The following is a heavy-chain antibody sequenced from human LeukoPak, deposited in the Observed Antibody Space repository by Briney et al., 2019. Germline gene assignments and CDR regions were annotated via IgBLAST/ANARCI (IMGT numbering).Heavy chain of an antibody. CDR3: AKVGKAAVMQAVFDY. CDR1: GFTFSSYA. Sequence: GGSLRLSCGASGFTFSSYAMSWVRQAPGKGLEWVSGISGSGDNTYYADSVKGRFTISRDNSKNTLYLQMNSLRAEDTAIYYCAKVGKAAVMQAVFDYWGQGTLVTVSS. V-gene: IGHV3-23*01. J-gene: IGHJ4*02. D-gene: IGHD2-2*01. CDR2: ISGSGDNT.